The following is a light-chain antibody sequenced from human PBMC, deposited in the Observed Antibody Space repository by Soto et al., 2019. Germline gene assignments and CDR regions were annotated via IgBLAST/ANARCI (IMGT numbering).Light chain of an antibody. CDR2: YAS. Sequence: EMVMTQSPATLSVSPGERVTLSCRASESVHSNLAWYQQKPGQGPSLLIYYASTRVTGVPDRFSGSGSGTEFTLTISSLQSEDFGVYYCQHYSNWPPTFGPGTKVYIK. CDR1: ESVHSN. CDR3: QHYSNWPPT. V-gene: IGKV3-15*01. J-gene: IGKJ3*01.